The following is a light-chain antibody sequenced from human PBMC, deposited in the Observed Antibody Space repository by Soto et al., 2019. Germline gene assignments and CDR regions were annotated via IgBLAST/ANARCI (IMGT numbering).Light chain of an antibody. CDR3: QLAYIVRFT. CDR2: DAS. CDR1: QGINSW. Sequence: DIQMTQSPSSVSASVGDRVTITCRASQGINSWLAWYQQKPGKAPKLLISDASSLQSGVPSRFSGRGSGTDFTLTISSLQPEDFATYYCQLAYIVRFTFGGGTKVEIK. J-gene: IGKJ4*01. V-gene: IGKV1D-12*01.